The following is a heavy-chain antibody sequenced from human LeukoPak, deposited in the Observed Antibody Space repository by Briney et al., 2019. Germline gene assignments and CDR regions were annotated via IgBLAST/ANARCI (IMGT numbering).Heavy chain of an antibody. D-gene: IGHD4-17*01. J-gene: IGHJ4*02. CDR2: ISSSSSTI. CDR3: AGVLRSYYFDY. V-gene: IGHV3-48*01. Sequence: GGSLTLSCTASGFTFSSYSMNGVRKATGKGLVWVSYISSSSSTIYYADSVKGRFTISRDNAKNSLYLQMNSLRAEDTAVYYCAGVLRSYYFDYWGQGTLVTVSS. CDR1: GFTFSSYS.